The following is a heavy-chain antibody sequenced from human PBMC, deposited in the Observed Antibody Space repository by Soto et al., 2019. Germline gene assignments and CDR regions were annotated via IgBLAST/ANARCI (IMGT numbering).Heavy chain of an antibody. Sequence: ASVKVSCKASGYTFTSYDINWVRQATGQGLEWMGWMNPNSGNTGYAQKFQGRVTMTRNTSISTAYMELSSLRSEDTAVYYCARGRRYCSGGSCHRLRGAFDSWGKGTMVTVSS. CDR3: ARGRRYCSGGSCHRLRGAFDS. D-gene: IGHD2-15*01. CDR2: MNPNSGNT. V-gene: IGHV1-8*01. J-gene: IGHJ3*02. CDR1: GYTFTSYD.